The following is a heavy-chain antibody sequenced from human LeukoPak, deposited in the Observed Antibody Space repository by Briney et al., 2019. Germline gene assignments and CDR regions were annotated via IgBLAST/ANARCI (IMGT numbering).Heavy chain of an antibody. CDR1: GGSFSGYY. V-gene: IGHV4-34*01. J-gene: IGHJ4*02. Sequence: PSETLSLTCAVFGGSFSGYYWSWIRQPPGKGLEWIGDINRGGATNYNPSLKSRVTISVDTSKNQFSLKVNSVTAADTAVYFCTYGDRKFDYWGQGPLVTVSS. CDR3: TYGDRKFDY. D-gene: IGHD4-17*01. CDR2: INRGGAT.